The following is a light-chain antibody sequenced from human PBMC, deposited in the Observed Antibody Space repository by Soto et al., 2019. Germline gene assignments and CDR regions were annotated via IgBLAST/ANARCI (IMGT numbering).Light chain of an antibody. CDR3: QQYMSSVT. J-gene: IGKJ1*01. CDR2: GGS. Sequence: EIVLTQSPGSLSLSPGQRATLSCRASQSVDTTFFAWYQNKPGQAPRLLIYGGSKRATGIPDRFSGRGSGTDFTLIISRLEPEDFAVYYCQQYMSSVTFGQGTKVEIK. V-gene: IGKV3-20*01. CDR1: QSVDTTF.